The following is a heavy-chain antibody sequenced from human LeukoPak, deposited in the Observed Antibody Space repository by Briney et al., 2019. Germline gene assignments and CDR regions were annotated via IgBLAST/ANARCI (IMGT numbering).Heavy chain of an antibody. CDR1: GFSISSYE. J-gene: IGHJ6*03. CDR2: ISSSGSTI. D-gene: IGHD1-7*01. CDR3: ARVELAPYYYYMDV. V-gene: IGHV3-48*03. Sequence: GGSLRLSYAASGFSISSYEMNWVRQAPGKGLEWVSYISSSGSTIYYADSVKGRFTISRDNAKNSLYQQMNSLRAEDTAVYYCARVELAPYYYYMDVWGKGTTVTVSS.